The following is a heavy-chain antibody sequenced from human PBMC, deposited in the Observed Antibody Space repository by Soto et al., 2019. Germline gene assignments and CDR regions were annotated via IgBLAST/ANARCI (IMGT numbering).Heavy chain of an antibody. J-gene: IGHJ4*01. Sequence: QVQLQESGPGLVQPSQTLSLTCTVSGGSIGSGGTGSYWTWIRQLPGKGLEWIGYIYYTGNSYYTPSLKSRPTISIDTSENQFSLKLSSVTAADTDVYFCASGHDASRVRYWGHGNRVTVS. CDR3: ASGHDASRVRY. CDR1: GGSIGSGGTGSY. D-gene: IGHD2-2*01. CDR2: IYYTGNS. V-gene: IGHV4-31*03.